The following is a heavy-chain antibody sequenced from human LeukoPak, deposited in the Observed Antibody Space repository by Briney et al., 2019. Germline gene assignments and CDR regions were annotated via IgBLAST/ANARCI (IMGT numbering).Heavy chain of an antibody. CDR1: GFTFSSYE. CDR3: ARDGDYYDSSGYTD. CDR2: ISSSGSTI. V-gene: IGHV3-48*03. D-gene: IGHD3-22*01. Sequence: GGSLRLSCAASGFTFSSYEMNWVRQAPGKGLEWVSYISSSGSTIYYADSVKGRFTISRDNAKNSLYLQMNSLRAEDTAVYYCARDGDYYDSSGYTDWGQGTLVTVSS. J-gene: IGHJ4*02.